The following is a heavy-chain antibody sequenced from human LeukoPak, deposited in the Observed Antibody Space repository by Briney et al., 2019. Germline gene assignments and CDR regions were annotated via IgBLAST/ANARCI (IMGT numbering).Heavy chain of an antibody. CDR3: ARAHHYRSRPSLARNYYYMDV. CDR1: GYTFTGYY. V-gene: IGHV1-2*02. D-gene: IGHD3-16*01. Sequence: ASVKLSSKASGYTFTGYYMHCVRQAPGPGLEWMGWINPNSGGTNYAQNIQGRVTMTRDTSISTAYMELSRLRSDDTAVYYCARAHHYRSRPSLARNYYYMDVWGKGTTVTVSS. CDR2: INPNSGGT. J-gene: IGHJ6*03.